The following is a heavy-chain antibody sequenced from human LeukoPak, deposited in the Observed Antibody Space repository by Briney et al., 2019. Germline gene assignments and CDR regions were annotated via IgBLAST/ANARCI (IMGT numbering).Heavy chain of an antibody. CDR3: ARESSSIAARYYYYYMDV. D-gene: IGHD6-6*01. Sequence: GGSLRLSCAASGFTFSNYWMHWVRHAPGKGLVWVSRINSDGINTSYADSVKGRFTISRDNAKNSLYLQMNSLRAEDTALYYCARESSSIAARYYYYYMDVWGKGTTVTVSS. CDR2: INSDGINT. V-gene: IGHV3-74*01. CDR1: GFTFSNYW. J-gene: IGHJ6*03.